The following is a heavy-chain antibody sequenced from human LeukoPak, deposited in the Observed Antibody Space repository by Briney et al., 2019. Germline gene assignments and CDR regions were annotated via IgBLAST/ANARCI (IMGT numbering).Heavy chain of an antibody. Sequence: PGGSLRLSCAASGFTFSSYAMTWVRQAPGKGLQWVSAITGSGSSTYYADSVKGRFTISRDNSKNTLYLHMNSLRAEDTAIYYCAGLGTSAATTYWGQGTLVTVSS. CDR1: GFTFSSYA. V-gene: IGHV3-23*01. CDR2: ITGSGSST. CDR3: AGLGTSAATTY. J-gene: IGHJ4*02. D-gene: IGHD1-1*01.